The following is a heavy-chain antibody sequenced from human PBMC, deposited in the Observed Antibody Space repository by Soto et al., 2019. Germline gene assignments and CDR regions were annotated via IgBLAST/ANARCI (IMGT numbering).Heavy chain of an antibody. J-gene: IGHJ5*02. D-gene: IGHD3-10*01. CDR2: IKLDGVA. V-gene: IGHV3-74*01. CDR1: GFTFSTYW. CDR3: ASEYYYGSGSSQRALNCFDP. Sequence: PGGSASLSCTASGFTFSTYWEHRVGDVQGKWRFWVSRIKLDGVANYAGSVEGRFTISRDNAQSTLFLQMNSLRAEDTAVYYCASEYYYGSGSSQRALNCFDPWGQGTLVTVSS.